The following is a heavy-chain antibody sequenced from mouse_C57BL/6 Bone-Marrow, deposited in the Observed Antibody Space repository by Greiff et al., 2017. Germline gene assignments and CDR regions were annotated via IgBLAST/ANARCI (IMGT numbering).Heavy chain of an antibody. J-gene: IGHJ2*01. CDR3: ARKGITTVPYYFDY. CDR1: GYAFTNYL. Sequence: QVQLQQSGAELVRPGTSVKVSCKASGYAFTNYLIEWVKQRPGQGLEWIGVINPGSGGTNYNEKFKGKATLTADKSSSTAYMQLSSLTSEDSAVYFCARKGITTVPYYFDYWGQGTTLTVSS. V-gene: IGHV1-54*01. CDR2: INPGSGGT. D-gene: IGHD1-1*01.